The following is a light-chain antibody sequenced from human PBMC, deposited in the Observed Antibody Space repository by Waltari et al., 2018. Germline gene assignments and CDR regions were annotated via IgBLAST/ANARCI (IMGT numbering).Light chain of an antibody. V-gene: IGKV3-15*01. CDR1: QTIGFS. Sequence: ETVMTQSPATLSVSPGERATLSCRTSQTIGFSLAWYQQKPGQAPRLLIYHASTRATGIPARFSGSGSETDFTLTVTSLQAEDVAVYYCQQYYNTPLTFGGGTKVEVK. CDR3: QQYYNTPLT. J-gene: IGKJ4*01. CDR2: HAS.